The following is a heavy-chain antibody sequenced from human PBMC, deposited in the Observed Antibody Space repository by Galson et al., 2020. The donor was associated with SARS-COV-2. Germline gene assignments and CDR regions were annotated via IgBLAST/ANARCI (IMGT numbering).Heavy chain of an antibody. V-gene: IGHV1-46*04. J-gene: IGHJ4*02. Sequence: ASVKVSCKASGYTFISLYIHCVRQAPGQGLEWMGVINPSGDITSYAQKLRGRVTVTRDMSTQTVYMELSSLTSEDTAVYYCAREWGDINSSVFDYWGQGSLVVVSS. CDR1: GYTFISLY. D-gene: IGHD2-21*01. CDR3: AREWGDINSSVFDY. CDR2: INPSGDIT.